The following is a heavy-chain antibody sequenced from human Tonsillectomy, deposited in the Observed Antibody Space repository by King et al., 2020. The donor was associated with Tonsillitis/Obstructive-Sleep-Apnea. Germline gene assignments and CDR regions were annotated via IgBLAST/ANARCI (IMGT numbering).Heavy chain of an antibody. J-gene: IGHJ4*02. D-gene: IGHD2-15*01. CDR1: GFTFSSYA. Sequence: VQLVESGGGVVQPGRSLRLSCAASGFTFSSYALHWVRQAPGKGLEWVAVISYDGSNKYYADSVKGRFTISRDNSKNTLYMQMNSLRAEDTAVYYCARGEDRDAFDYWGQGTLVTVSS. CDR3: ARGEDRDAFDY. CDR2: ISYDGSNK. V-gene: IGHV3-30*04.